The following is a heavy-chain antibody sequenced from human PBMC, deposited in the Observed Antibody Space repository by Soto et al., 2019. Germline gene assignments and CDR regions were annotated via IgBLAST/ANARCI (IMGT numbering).Heavy chain of an antibody. CDR3: ASRWGGQLLLDY. V-gene: IGHV1-69*06. Sequence: QVQLVQSGAEVKKPGSSVKVSCKASGGTFSSYAISWVRQAPGQGLEWMGGIIPIFGTANYAQKFEGRVTITADKSTSTAYMELSSLRSEDTAVCYWASRWGGQLLLDYWGQVTLVTVSS. CDR1: GGTFSSYA. J-gene: IGHJ4*02. D-gene: IGHD2-2*01. CDR2: IIPIFGTA.